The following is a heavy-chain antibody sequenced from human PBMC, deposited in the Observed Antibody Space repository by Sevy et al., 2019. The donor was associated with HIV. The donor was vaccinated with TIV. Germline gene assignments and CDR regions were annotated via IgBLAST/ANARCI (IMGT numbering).Heavy chain of an antibody. CDR1: GYALIELS. Sequence: ASVKVYCKVSGYALIELSMHWVRQAPGKGLEWMGGFDPEVGKTIYARKFQGRVTMTEDTSTDTAYMELRSLKSDDTALYYCAILNPCGQRGQGTLVTVSS. V-gene: IGHV1-24*01. CDR3: AILNPCGQ. CDR2: FDPEVGKT. D-gene: IGHD2-15*01. J-gene: IGHJ4*02.